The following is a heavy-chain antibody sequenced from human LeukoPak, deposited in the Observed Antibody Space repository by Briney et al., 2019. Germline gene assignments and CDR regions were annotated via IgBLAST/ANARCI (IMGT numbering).Heavy chain of an antibody. V-gene: IGHV1-8*02. J-gene: IGHJ4*02. CDR3: ATYPSLRSYYFDY. CDR1: GYTFTSYD. D-gene: IGHD6-13*01. Sequence: ASVKVSCKASGYTFTSYDINWVRQATGQGLEWMGWMNPNSGNTGYAQKFQGRVTMTRDTSTSTVYMELSSLRSEDTAVYYCATYPSLRSYYFDYWGQGTLVTVSS. CDR2: MNPNSGNT.